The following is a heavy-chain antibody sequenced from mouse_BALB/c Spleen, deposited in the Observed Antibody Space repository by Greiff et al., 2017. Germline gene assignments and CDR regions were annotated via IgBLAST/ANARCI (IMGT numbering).Heavy chain of an antibody. D-gene: IGHD2-1*01. CDR2: ISYDGSN. V-gene: IGHV3-6*02. Sequence: EVHLVESGPGLVKPSQSLSLTCSVTGYSITSGYYWNWIRQFPGNKLEWMGYISYDGSNNYNPSLKNRISITRDTSKNQFFLKLNSVTTEDTATYYCARVSGNHFDYWGQGTTLTVSS. CDR3: ARVSGNHFDY. J-gene: IGHJ2*01. CDR1: GYSITSGYY.